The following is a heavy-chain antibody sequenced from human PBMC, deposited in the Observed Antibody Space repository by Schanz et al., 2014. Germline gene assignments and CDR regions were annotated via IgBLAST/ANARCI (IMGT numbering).Heavy chain of an antibody. CDR3: AREQIMAAAGLVDY. Sequence: EVQLVESGGGLVRPGGSLRLSCAASGFTFSNYAMSWVRQAPGKGLEWLSYIATSSSTRHYADSVKGRVTISRDNAKNSLYLQMNSLRAEDTAVYYCAREQIMAAAGLVDYWGQGTLVTVSS. CDR1: GFTFSNYA. V-gene: IGHV3-48*04. J-gene: IGHJ4*02. CDR2: IATSSSTR. D-gene: IGHD6-13*01.